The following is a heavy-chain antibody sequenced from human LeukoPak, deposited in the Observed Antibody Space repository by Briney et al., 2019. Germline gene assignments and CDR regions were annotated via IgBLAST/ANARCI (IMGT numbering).Heavy chain of an antibody. CDR2: INPSGGST. CDR3: ARGDLEWLLPGPIFDY. Sequence: GASVKVSCKASGGTFSSYAISWVRQAPGQGLEWMGIINPSGGSTSYAQKFQGRVTMTRDTSTSTVYMELSSLRSEDTAVYYCARGDLEWLLPGPIFDYWGQGTLVTVSS. V-gene: IGHV1-46*01. J-gene: IGHJ4*02. D-gene: IGHD3-3*01. CDR1: GGTFSSYA.